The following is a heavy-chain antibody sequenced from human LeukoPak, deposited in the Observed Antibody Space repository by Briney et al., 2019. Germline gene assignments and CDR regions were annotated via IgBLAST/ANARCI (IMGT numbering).Heavy chain of an antibody. CDR1: GFTFNNYA. D-gene: IGHD2-2*01. CDR3: AKVAGYQPYYGMDV. CDR2: ISGSGGTT. J-gene: IGHJ6*02. Sequence: GGSLRLSCAASGFTFNNYAMSWVRQAPGKGLEWVSAISGSGGTTYYADSVKGRFTISRDNSKNTLYLQMNSLRAEDTAEYYCAKVAGYQPYYGMDVWGQETTVTVSS. V-gene: IGHV3-23*01.